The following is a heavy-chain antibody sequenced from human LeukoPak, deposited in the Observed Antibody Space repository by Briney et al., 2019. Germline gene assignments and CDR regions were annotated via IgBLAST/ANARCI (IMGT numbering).Heavy chain of an antibody. D-gene: IGHD3-10*01. CDR3: AREYYYGSGSYYKQYNWFDP. V-gene: IGHV4-34*01. Sequence: SETLSLTCAVYGGSFSGYYWSWIRQPPGKGLEWIGEINHSGSTNYNPSLKSRVTISVDTSKNQFSLQLNSVTPEDTAVYYCAREYYYGSGSYYKQYNWFDPWGQGTLVTVSS. CDR1: GGSFSGYY. J-gene: IGHJ5*02. CDR2: INHSGST.